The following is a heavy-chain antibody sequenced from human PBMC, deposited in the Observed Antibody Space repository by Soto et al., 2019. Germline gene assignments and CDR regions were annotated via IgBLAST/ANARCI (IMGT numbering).Heavy chain of an antibody. CDR2: IRGSGSVT. CDR3: AARGLVAAAGNWFDP. CDR1: GFTFSSYA. D-gene: IGHD6-13*01. Sequence: GGSLRLSCAASGFTFSSYAMIWVRQAPGKGLEWVSGIRGSGSVTYYADSVKGRFTISRDNSKNTLFLQMNSLRAEDTAVYYCAARGLVAAAGNWFDPWGQGTLVTSPQ. V-gene: IGHV3-23*01. J-gene: IGHJ5*02.